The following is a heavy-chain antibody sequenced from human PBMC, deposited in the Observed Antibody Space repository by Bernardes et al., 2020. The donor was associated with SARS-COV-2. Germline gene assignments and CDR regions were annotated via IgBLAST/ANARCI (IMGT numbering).Heavy chain of an antibody. D-gene: IGHD1-26*01. CDR3: AKDSWEGGYFDY. CDR1: GFTFSSYA. Sequence: GSLRLSCAASGFTFSSYAMSWVRQAPGKGLEWVSAISGSGGSTYYADSVKGRFTISRDNSKNTLYLQMNSLRAEDTAVYYCAKDSWEGGYFDYWGQGTLVTVSS. J-gene: IGHJ4*01. V-gene: IGHV3-23*01. CDR2: ISGSGGST.